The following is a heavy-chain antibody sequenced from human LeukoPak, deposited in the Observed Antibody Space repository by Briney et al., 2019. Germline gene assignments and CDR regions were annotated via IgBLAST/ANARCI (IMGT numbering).Heavy chain of an antibody. CDR2: ISAYNDNT. V-gene: IGHV1-18*01. D-gene: IGHD6-19*01. Sequence: ASVKVSCKASGYTFTSYDISWVRQAPGQGLEWMGWISAYNDNTNYAQKLQGRVTMTTDISTSTAYMELRSLRSDDTAVYYCARGEYFEYIGVAGTIDYWGQGTLVTVSS. CDR1: GYTFTSYD. J-gene: IGHJ4*02. CDR3: ARGEYFEYIGVAGTIDY.